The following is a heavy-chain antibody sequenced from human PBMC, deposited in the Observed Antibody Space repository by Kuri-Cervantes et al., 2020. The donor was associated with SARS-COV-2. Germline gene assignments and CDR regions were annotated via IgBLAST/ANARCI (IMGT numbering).Heavy chain of an antibody. Sequence: GESLKISCAASGFTFSSYGMHWVRQAPGKGLEWVAVISYDGSNKYYADSVKGRFTISRDNSKNTLYLQMNSLRAEDTAVYYCAKVFEAFSLEAVEPTHYYYYGMDVWGQGTTITVSS. J-gene: IGHJ6*02. CDR1: GFTFSSYG. CDR2: ISYDGSNK. D-gene: IGHD6-19*01. CDR3: AKVFEAFSLEAVEPTHYYYYGMDV. V-gene: IGHV3-30*18.